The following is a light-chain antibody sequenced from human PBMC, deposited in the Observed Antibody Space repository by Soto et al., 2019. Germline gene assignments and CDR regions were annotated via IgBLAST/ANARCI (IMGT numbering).Light chain of an antibody. V-gene: IGKV3-15*01. J-gene: IGKJ1*01. CDR2: GAS. CDR3: QHYNNWPPGT. CDR1: HSVRSD. Sequence: EIVMTQSPATLSVSPGERATLYCRASHSVRSDLAWSQQKPGQSPRLLIFGASTRATGVPARFSGSGSGTEFTLNISSLRSEDFAVYYCQHYNNWPPGTFGQGTKVDIK.